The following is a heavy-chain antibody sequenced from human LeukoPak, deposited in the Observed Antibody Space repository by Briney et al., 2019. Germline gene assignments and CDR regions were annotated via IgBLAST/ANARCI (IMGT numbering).Heavy chain of an antibody. CDR1: GFTFSDYY. J-gene: IGHJ4*02. D-gene: IGHD3-10*01. CDR2: ISSSTSYT. CDR3: VRRGGSTATGYHFDY. V-gene: IGHV3-11*06. Sequence: KPGGSLRLSCAASGFTFSDYYLSWIRQAPGKGLEWVSYISSSTSYTNHADSVKGRFTISRENANNSLYLHMNSLRDEDTAVYYCVRRGGSTATGYHFDYWGQGTLVTVSA.